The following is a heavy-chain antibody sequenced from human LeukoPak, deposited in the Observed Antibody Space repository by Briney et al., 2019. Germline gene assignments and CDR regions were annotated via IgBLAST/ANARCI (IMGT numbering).Heavy chain of an antibody. CDR3: ARERWLVLYFDY. D-gene: IGHD6-19*01. CDR1: GYTFTSYA. Sequence: GASVKVSCKASGYTFTSYAMHWVRQAPGQRLEWMGWINAGNGNTKYSQKFQGRVTITRDTSASTAYMELSSLRSEDTAVYYCARERWLVLYFDYWGQGTLVTVPS. V-gene: IGHV1-3*01. J-gene: IGHJ4*02. CDR2: INAGNGNT.